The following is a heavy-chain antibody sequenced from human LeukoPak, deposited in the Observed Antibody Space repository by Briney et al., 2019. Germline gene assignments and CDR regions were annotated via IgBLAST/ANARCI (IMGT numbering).Heavy chain of an antibody. CDR1: GFTFSDYD. Sequence: GGSLRLSCAASGFTFSDYDMNWVRQAPGKGLEWVSSISSRSSYIFYADSAKGRFTISRDNAQNSLFLQMNSVRAEDTATYYCARDMDGRLHGMDVWGQGTTVTVSS. CDR3: ARDMDGRLHGMDV. CDR2: ISSRSSYI. D-gene: IGHD1-1*01. V-gene: IGHV3-21*01. J-gene: IGHJ6*02.